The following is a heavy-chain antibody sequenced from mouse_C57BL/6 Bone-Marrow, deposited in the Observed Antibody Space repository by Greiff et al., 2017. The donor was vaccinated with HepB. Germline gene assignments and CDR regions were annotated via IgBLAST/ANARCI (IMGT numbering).Heavy chain of an antibody. CDR1: GYTFTSYW. J-gene: IGHJ1*03. Sequence: QVQLQQPGAELVRPGSSVKLSCKASGYTFTSYWMHWVKQRPIQGLEWIGNIDPSDSETHYNQKFKDKATLTVDKSSSTAYMQLSSLTSEDSAVYYCAREGSPRGSSYDWYFDVWGTGTTVTVSS. V-gene: IGHV1-52*01. CDR3: AREGSPRGSSYDWYFDV. D-gene: IGHD1-1*01. CDR2: IDPSDSET.